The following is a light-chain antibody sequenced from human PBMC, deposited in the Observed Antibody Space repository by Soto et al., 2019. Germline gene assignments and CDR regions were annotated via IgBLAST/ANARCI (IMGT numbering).Light chain of an antibody. CDR2: DAS. V-gene: IGKV1-33*01. CDR1: QDISNS. J-gene: IGKJ4*01. CDR3: QHYADLPLS. Sequence: QKTRCPSCMYGAKRYRVTLTFQASQDISNSLNWYQQKPGKAPKLLIYDASNLEIGAPIRFGGSGSGTDFSFTISSLQPEDIAPYYCQHYADLPLSFGGGTKVDIK.